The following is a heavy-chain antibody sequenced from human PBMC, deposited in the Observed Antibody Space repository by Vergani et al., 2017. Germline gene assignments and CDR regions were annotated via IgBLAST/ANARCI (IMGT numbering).Heavy chain of an antibody. Sequence: QVQLVQSGAEVKKPGSSVKASCKASGGTFSSYAISWVRQAPGQGLEWMGGISPIFGTANYAQKFQGRVTITADESTSTAYMELSSLRSEDTAVYYCARDHDGSGSYSFDYWGQGTLVTVSS. CDR1: GGTFSSYA. CDR3: ARDHDGSGSYSFDY. CDR2: ISPIFGTA. V-gene: IGHV1-69*01. D-gene: IGHD3-10*01. J-gene: IGHJ4*02.